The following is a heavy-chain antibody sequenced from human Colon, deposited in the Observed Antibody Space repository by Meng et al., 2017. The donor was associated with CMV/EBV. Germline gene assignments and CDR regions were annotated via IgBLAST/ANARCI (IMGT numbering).Heavy chain of an antibody. J-gene: IGHJ4*02. CDR1: GLTGGCYF. CDR3: ASPPPIGAAFDY. V-gene: IGHV3-66*01. D-gene: IGHD6-13*01. CDR2: IYGGGDT. Sequence: VGSGVGLVHPGGSLGFACSLLGLTGGCYFLSWVRQAPGKGLELVAVIYGGGDTDYVDSVKGRFTIPRDNSKNMLYLQMNSLRVEDTALYYCASPPPIGAAFDYWGRGTLVTVSS.